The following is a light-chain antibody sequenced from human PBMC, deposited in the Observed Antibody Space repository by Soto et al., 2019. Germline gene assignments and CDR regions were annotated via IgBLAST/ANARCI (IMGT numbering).Light chain of an antibody. CDR1: PSVSNN. CDR2: AAS. Sequence: VLTQSPGTLPLSPGSRATLSRRACPSVSNNYLAGYQQKPGPAPRLIXYAASTRATGIPPRFIGSWSGTEFTLTISSLQSADFPFYYWPYYNNWPHSITFGQGTRLYIK. J-gene: IGKJ5*01. CDR3: PYYNNWPHSIT. V-gene: IGKV3-15*01.